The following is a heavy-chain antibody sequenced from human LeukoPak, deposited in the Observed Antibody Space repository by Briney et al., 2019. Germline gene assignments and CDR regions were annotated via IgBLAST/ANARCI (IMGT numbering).Heavy chain of an antibody. V-gene: IGHV1-18*01. Sequence: GASVKVSCKASGYTFTSYGISWVRQAPGQGLEWMGWISAYNGNTNYAQKLQGRVTMTTDTSTSTAYMELRSLRSDDTAVYYCARGRYYYDSTGLGDAFDIWGQGTMVTLSS. CDR2: ISAYNGNT. J-gene: IGHJ3*02. CDR3: ARGRYYYDSTGLGDAFDI. D-gene: IGHD3-22*01. CDR1: GYTFTSYG.